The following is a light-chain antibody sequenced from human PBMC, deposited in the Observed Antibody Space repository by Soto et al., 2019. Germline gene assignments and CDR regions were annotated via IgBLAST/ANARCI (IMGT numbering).Light chain of an antibody. V-gene: IGLV1-47*01. CDR1: SSNIGSNY. CDR3: GGWDDSLSGPV. CDR2: RNN. Sequence: QSVLTQPPSASGTPGQRVNIPGSGSSSNIGSNYVYWYRQFPGTAPKLLIQRNNQRPSGVPARFSGSKSGTSASLAISGLRSEDEADYYCGGWDDSLSGPVFGGGTKVTVL. J-gene: IGLJ2*01.